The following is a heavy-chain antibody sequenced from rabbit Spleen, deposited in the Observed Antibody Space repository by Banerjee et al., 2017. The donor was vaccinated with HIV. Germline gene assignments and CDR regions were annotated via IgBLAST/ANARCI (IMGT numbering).Heavy chain of an antibody. Sequence: QQQLEESGGGLVKPGGTLTLTCKASGFTLSSYYMNWVRQAPGKGLEWIGYIDPIFGITSYATWVNGRFIMSRTSSTTVTLQMTSLTAADTATYFCARDLVAVIGWNFNLWGPGTLVTVS. CDR2: IDPIFGIT. CDR1: GFTLSSYYM. J-gene: IGHJ4*01. V-gene: IGHV1S45*01. D-gene: IGHD1-1*01. CDR3: ARDLVAVIGWNFNL.